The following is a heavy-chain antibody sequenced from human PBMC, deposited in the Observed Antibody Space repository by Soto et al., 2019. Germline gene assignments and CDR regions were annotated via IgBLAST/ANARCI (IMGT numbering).Heavy chain of an antibody. CDR3: ASRRDDRSGYWDRNDSFYI. CDR1: GGTFSSYA. V-gene: IGHV1-69*06. J-gene: IGHJ3*02. D-gene: IGHD3-22*01. CDR2: IIPIFGTA. Sequence: QVQLVQSGAEVKKPGSSVKVSCKASGGTFSSYAISSVRQAPGQGLEWMGGIIPIFGTANYAQKFQGRVTITADKSRSTPYMEVSSLRSEDTAVYYCASRRDDRSGYWDRNDSFYIWGQGTMVTVSS.